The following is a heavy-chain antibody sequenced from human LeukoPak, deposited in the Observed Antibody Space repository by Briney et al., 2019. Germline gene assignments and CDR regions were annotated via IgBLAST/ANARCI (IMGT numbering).Heavy chain of an antibody. J-gene: IGHJ6*03. D-gene: IGHD6-13*01. V-gene: IGHV3-7*01. CDR3: AREYSRRYYYYMDV. CDR1: GFTFSSYW. CDR2: IKQDGSEK. Sequence: PGGSLRLSCAASGFTFSSYWMSWVRQAPGKGLEWVANIKQDGSEKYYVDSVKGRFTISRDNAKNSLYLQMNSLRAEDTAVYYCAREYSRRYYYYMDVWGKETTVTVSS.